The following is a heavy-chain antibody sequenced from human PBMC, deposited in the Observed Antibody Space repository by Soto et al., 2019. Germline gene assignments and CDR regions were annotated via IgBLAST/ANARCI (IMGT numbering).Heavy chain of an antibody. CDR1: GGSISSGGYY. Sequence: PSETLSLTCTVSGGSISSGGYYWSWIRQHPGKGLEWIGYIYYSGSTYYNPSLKSRVTISVDTSKNQFSLKLSSVTAADTAVYYCARARTSSGARPPYYFDYWGQGTLVTVSS. CDR3: ARARTSSGARPPYYFDY. J-gene: IGHJ4*02. D-gene: IGHD6-6*01. V-gene: IGHV4-31*03. CDR2: IYYSGST.